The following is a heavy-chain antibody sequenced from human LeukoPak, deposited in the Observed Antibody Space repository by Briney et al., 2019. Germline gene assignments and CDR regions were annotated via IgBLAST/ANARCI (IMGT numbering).Heavy chain of an antibody. V-gene: IGHV6-1*01. J-gene: IGHJ6*02. CDR2: TYYRSKWYN. CDR3: ARTYYYDSSGYLLPPNYYYYGMDV. CDR1: GDSVSSNSAA. D-gene: IGHD3-22*01. Sequence: SQTLSLTCAISGDSVSSNSAAWNWIRQSPSRGLEWLGRTYYRSKWYNDYAVSVKSRITINPDTSKNQFSLQLNSVTPEDTAVYYCARTYYYDSSGYLLPPNYYYYGMDVWGQGTTVTVSS.